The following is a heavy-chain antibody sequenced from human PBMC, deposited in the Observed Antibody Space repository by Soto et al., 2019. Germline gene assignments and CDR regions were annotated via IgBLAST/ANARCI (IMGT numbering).Heavy chain of an antibody. CDR3: ARQKIGGVWLFAF. CDR2: ISSDVNYK. J-gene: IGHJ4*02. Sequence: QVQLVESGGGVVQPGRSLRLSCAASGFTFSSYALHWVRQAPGKGLDWVAVISSDVNYKYYADSVKGRFTISRDNSKNTLYLQMNRLRAEDTAVYYCARQKIGGVWLFAFWGEGTLVTVSS. D-gene: IGHD5-12*01. CDR1: GFTFSSYA. V-gene: IGHV3-30-3*01.